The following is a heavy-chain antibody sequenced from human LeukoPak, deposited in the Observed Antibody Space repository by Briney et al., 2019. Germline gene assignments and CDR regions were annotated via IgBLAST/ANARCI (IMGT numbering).Heavy chain of an antibody. CDR2: INTNTGNP. V-gene: IGHV7-4-1*02. CDR3: ARVKWFGDVRYFDY. Sequence: ASVKVSCKASGYTFTSYAMNWVRQAPGQGLEWMGWINTNTGNPTYAQGFTGRFVFSLDTSVSTAYLQISSLKAEDTAVYYCARVKWFGDVRYFDYWGQGTLVTVSS. D-gene: IGHD3-10*01. CDR1: GYTFTSYA. J-gene: IGHJ4*02.